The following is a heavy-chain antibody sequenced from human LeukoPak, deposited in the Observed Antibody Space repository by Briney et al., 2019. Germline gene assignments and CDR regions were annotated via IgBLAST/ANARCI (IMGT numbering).Heavy chain of an antibody. CDR3: ARGVVRYFDY. V-gene: IGHV3-21*01. Sequence: GGSLRLSCAASGFTFSGYSMNWVRQAPGKGLEWVSSISSSSSYIYYADSVKVRFTISRDNAKNSLYLQMNSLRAEDTAVYYCARGVVRYFDYWGQGALVTVSS. CDR2: ISSSSSYI. D-gene: IGHD3-9*01. CDR1: GFTFSGYS. J-gene: IGHJ4*02.